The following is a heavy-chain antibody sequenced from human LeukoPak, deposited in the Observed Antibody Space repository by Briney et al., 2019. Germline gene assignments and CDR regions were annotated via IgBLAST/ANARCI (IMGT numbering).Heavy chain of an antibody. Sequence: PGASLRLSCAASGFSFSNAWMSWVRQAPGKGLEWVGRIKSKTDGGTTDYAAPVKGRFTISRDDSKTTLYLHMNSLKTEDTAVYYCTTYTHGYFGYWGQGTLVTVSS. CDR3: TTYTHGYFGY. J-gene: IGHJ4*02. CDR1: GFSFSNAW. D-gene: IGHD2-2*02. V-gene: IGHV3-15*01. CDR2: IKSKTDGGTT.